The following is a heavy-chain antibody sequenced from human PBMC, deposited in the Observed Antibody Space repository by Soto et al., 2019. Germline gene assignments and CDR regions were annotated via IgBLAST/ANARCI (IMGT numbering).Heavy chain of an antibody. CDR3: ARGGLVVVPAANDYYYYGMDV. D-gene: IGHD2-2*01. J-gene: IGHJ6*02. CDR1: GFTFSSYA. Sequence: PGGSLRLSCAASGFTFSSYAMHWVRQAPGKGLEWVAVISYDGSNKYYADSVKGRFTISRDNSKNTLYLQMNSLRAEDTAVYYCARGGLVVVPAANDYYYYGMDVWGQGTTVTVSS. V-gene: IGHV3-30-3*01. CDR2: ISYDGSNK.